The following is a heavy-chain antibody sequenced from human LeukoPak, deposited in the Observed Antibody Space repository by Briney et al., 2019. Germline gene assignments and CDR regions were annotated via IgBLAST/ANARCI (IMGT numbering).Heavy chain of an antibody. CDR1: GGSISSYY. CDR3: ARGSGSSWAFDY. V-gene: IGHV4-59*12. D-gene: IGHD6-13*01. CDR2: IYYSGST. J-gene: IGHJ4*02. Sequence: SETLSLTCAVSGGSISSYYWSWIRQPPGKGLEWIGYIYYSGSTNYNPSLKSRVTISVDTSKNQFSLQLNSVTPEDTAVYYCARGSGSSWAFDYWGQGALVTVSS.